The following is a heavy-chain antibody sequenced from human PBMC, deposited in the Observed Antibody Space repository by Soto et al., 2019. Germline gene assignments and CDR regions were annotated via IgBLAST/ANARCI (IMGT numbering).Heavy chain of an antibody. Sequence: SETLSLTCTVSGGSISDDTYYWGWIRQPPGKGLEWIGSIYYSGTSSYNPSLESRVTMSVDTSKKQLSLRLRSVTATDTAVYYCGRLHCTSPGCVPLDPWGHETLVTVS. CDR3: GRLHCTSPGCVPLDP. CDR1: GGSISDDTYY. D-gene: IGHD2-8*01. J-gene: IGHJ5*02. CDR2: IYYSGTS. V-gene: IGHV4-39*01.